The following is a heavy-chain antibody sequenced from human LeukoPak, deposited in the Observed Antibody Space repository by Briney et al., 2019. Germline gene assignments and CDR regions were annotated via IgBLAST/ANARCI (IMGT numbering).Heavy chain of an antibody. V-gene: IGHV4-34*01. CDR2: INEIGGT. CDR3: ARKVPGTLDL. J-gene: IGHJ2*01. CDR1: GASFSDYY. D-gene: IGHD3-10*01. Sequence: SETLSLTYAVYGASFSDYYWSWIRQPPGKGLEWIGEINEIGGTNYSPSLKSRVTISLDTSKNQFSLTLNSVTAADTAVYYCARKVPGTLDLWGRGTLVTVSS.